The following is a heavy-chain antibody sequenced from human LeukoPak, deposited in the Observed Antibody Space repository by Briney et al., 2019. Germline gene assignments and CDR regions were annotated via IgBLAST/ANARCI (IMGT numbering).Heavy chain of an antibody. CDR1: GYTFTDYY. Sequence: GASVKVSCKAPGYTFTDYYMHWVRQAPGQGLEWMGWMNPNSGNTGYAQKFQGRVTMTRNTSISTAYMELSSLRSEDTAVYYCARGFRYCSSTSCYWFDPWGQGTLVTVSS. CDR2: MNPNSGNT. J-gene: IGHJ5*02. V-gene: IGHV1-8*02. CDR3: ARGFRYCSSTSCYWFDP. D-gene: IGHD2-2*01.